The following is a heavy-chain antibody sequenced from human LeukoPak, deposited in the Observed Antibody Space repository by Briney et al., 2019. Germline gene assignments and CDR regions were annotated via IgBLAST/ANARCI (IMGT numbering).Heavy chain of an antibody. CDR3: ARLLSSSWYEGWNYFDY. J-gene: IGHJ4*02. CDR1: GGSISSSSYY. V-gene: IGHV4-39*01. CDR2: IYYSGST. Sequence: SETLSLTCTVSGGSISSSSYYWGWIRQPPGKGLEWIGSIYYSGSTYYNPSLKSRVTMSVDTSKNQFSLKLSSVTAADTAVYYCARLLSSSWYEGWNYFDYWGQGTLVTVSS. D-gene: IGHD6-13*01.